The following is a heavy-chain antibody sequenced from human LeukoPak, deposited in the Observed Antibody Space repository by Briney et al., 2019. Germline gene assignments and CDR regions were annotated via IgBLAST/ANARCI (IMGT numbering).Heavy chain of an antibody. J-gene: IGHJ4*02. CDR2: IYYSGST. V-gene: IGHV4-59*08. CDR1: GGSISSYY. Sequence: PSETLSLTCTVSGGSISSYYWSWIRQPPGKGLEWIGCIYYSGSTNYNPSLKSRVTISVDTSKNQFSLKLSSVTAADTAVYYCARQFGGWPYYFDYWGQGTLVTVSS. CDR3: ARQFGGWPYYFDY. D-gene: IGHD6-19*01.